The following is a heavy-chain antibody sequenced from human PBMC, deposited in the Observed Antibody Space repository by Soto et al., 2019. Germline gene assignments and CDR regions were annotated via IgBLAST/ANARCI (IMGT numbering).Heavy chain of an antibody. Sequence: SETLSLTGSVSGGSIRRYYWSWILQPPGKGLEWIRYIYYSGSTNYNPSLKSRVTISVDTSKNQFSLKLSSVTAADTAVYYCARELMVTAHNWFDPWGQGTLVTVS. CDR1: GGSIRRYY. D-gene: IGHD2-21*02. V-gene: IGHV4-59*01. CDR3: ARELMVTAHNWFDP. J-gene: IGHJ5*02. CDR2: IYYSGST.